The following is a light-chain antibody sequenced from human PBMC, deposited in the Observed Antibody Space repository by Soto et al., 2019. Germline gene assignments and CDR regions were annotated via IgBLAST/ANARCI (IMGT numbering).Light chain of an antibody. J-gene: IGKJ5*01. CDR1: QSVGNN. Sequence: EVVMTQSPATLSVSPGERATLSCRASQSVGNNLAWYQQKPGQAPRLLIHGASIRATGVPARFSGSGSGTEFTLTINSLEPEDSAVYYCQQRSNWPLITFGQGTRLEIK. CDR3: QQRSNWPLIT. V-gene: IGKV3-15*01. CDR2: GAS.